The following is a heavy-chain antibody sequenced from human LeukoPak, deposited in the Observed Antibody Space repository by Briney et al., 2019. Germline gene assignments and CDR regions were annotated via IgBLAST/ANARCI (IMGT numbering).Heavy chain of an antibody. J-gene: IGHJ5*02. CDR1: GGSFSGYY. D-gene: IGHD2-2*01. Sequence: SETLSLTCAVYGGSFSGYYWSWIRQPPGKGLEWIGEINHSGSTNYNPSLKSRVTISVDTSKNQFSLKLSSVTAADTAVYYCAREWIRGVVVPVAMRNWFDPWGQGTLVTVSS. CDR2: INHSGST. V-gene: IGHV4-34*01. CDR3: AREWIRGVVVPVAMRNWFDP.